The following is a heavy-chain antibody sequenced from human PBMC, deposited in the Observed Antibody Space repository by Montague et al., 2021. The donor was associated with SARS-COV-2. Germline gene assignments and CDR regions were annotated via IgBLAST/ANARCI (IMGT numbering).Heavy chain of an antibody. CDR3: ARVGTGYSSNLPSYFQH. CDR1: DDSFSHYF. CDR2: IYNRGTT. J-gene: IGHJ1*01. Sequence: ETLSLTCTVSDDSFSHYFWSWIRQPPGKGLEWIGNIYNRGTTNYNPALKSRVSLSIDKSKNQLSLNLTSVTAADTAVYYCARVGTGYSSNLPSYFQHWGLGTLVTVSS. D-gene: IGHD6-13*01. V-gene: IGHV4-59*01.